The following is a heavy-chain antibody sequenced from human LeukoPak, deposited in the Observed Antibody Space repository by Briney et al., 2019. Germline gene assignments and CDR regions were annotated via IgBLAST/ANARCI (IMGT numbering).Heavy chain of an antibody. CDR2: IYYSGST. Sequence: SETLSLTCTVSGGSISSGGYYWRWIRQHPGKGLEWIGYIYYSGSTYYNPSLKSRVTISVDTSKNQFSLKLSSVTAADTAVYYCARVPVFEHVDYWGQGTLVTVSS. CDR3: ARVPVFEHVDY. CDR1: GGSISSGGYY. D-gene: IGHD1-14*01. V-gene: IGHV4-31*03. J-gene: IGHJ4*02.